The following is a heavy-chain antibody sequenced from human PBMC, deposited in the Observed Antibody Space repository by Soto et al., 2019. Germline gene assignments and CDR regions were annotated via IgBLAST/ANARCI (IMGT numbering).Heavy chain of an antibody. CDR3: ARRAFGSSRSFDI. CDR1: GFAFSSHP. D-gene: IGHD6-6*01. Sequence: GGSLRLSCAASGFAFSSHPMSWVRQAPERGLEWVSGISDSGGLTYNADSVKGRFTISRDNSKNTLFLQMNSLRAEDTAAYYCARRAFGSSRSFDIWGQGTMVTV. J-gene: IGHJ3*02. CDR2: ISDSGGLT. V-gene: IGHV3-23*01.